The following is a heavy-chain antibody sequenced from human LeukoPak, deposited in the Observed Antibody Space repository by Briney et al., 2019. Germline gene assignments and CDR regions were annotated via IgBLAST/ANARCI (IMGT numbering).Heavy chain of an antibody. D-gene: IGHD3-22*01. J-gene: IGHJ4*02. V-gene: IGHV7-4-1*02. CDR1: GYTFTSYP. Sequence: ASVKVSCKASGYTFTSYPMSWVRQAPGQGLEWMGWINTNTGNPTYAQGFTGRFVFSLDTSDSTACLQISSLKAEDTALYYCARSHYYDSSGYFSHWGQGTLVTVSS. CDR2: INTNTGNP. CDR3: ARSHYYDSSGYFSH.